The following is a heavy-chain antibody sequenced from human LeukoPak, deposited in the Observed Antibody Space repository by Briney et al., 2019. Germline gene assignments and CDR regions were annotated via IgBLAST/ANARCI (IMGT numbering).Heavy chain of an antibody. V-gene: IGHV5-51*01. CDR3: ASPRDYDCSVYASNFDY. D-gene: IGHD3-22*01. CDR2: IYPGASDT. J-gene: IGHJ4*02. CDR1: RYILTCDR. Sequence: GQSLTISCQVPRYILTCDRTGWARYMPGKGLGWMGIIYPGASDTRYSPSFQGQVTISADKSNNTEYMQWTRLNGPETAMYYSASPRDYDCSVYASNFDYWGEGTLVTVSS.